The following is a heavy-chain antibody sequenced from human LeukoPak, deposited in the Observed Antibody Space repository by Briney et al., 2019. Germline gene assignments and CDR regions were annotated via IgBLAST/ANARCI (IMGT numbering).Heavy chain of an antibody. CDR1: GFTFSSYA. Sequence: PGGSLRLSCAASGFTFSSYAMHWVCQAPGKGLEWVAVISYDGSNKYYADSVKGRFTISRDNSKNTLYLQMNSLRAEDTAVYCCAREDSSGWYGYWGQGTLVTVSS. CDR2: ISYDGSNK. D-gene: IGHD6-19*01. CDR3: AREDSSGWYGY. J-gene: IGHJ4*02. V-gene: IGHV3-30*04.